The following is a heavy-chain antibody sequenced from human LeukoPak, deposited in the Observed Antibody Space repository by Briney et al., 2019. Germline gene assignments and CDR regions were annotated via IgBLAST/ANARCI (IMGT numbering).Heavy chain of an antibody. CDR2: ISDTGGRT. Sequence: GGSLRLSCAASGFSFSDSAESWVRHSPGEGLKWVSSISDTGGRTYYADSVKGRFTITRDNSRNTVNLQMNSLRAGDTARYYCAKGGQDFDFWRFDLWGQGILVIVSS. V-gene: IGHV3-23*01. CDR1: GFSFSDSA. CDR3: AKGGQDFDFWRFDL. D-gene: IGHD3-3*01. J-gene: IGHJ5*02.